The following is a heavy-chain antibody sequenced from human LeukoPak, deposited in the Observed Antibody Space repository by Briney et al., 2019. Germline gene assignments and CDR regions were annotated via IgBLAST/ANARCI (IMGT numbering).Heavy chain of an antibody. V-gene: IGHV4-39*07. J-gene: IGHJ6*03. D-gene: IGHD3-16*01. CDR2: SYYSGRT. CDR1: GGSISSSSYY. Sequence: PSETLSLTCTVSGGSISSSSYYWGWIRQPPGKGLEWIGSSYYSGRTYDNPTRKRRITISVDKNKNQVSRKMSSVTAAGTAVYYCARVPYDYVWGSDYYYYYMDVWGKGTTVTVSS. CDR3: ARVPYDYVWGSDYYYYYMDV.